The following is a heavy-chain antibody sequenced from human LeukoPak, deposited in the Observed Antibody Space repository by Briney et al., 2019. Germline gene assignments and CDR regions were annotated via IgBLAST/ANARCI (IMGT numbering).Heavy chain of an antibody. D-gene: IGHD6-13*01. J-gene: IGHJ4*02. CDR3: AKDAPVNSGYSSSWYEFDY. Sequence: AGSLRLSCAASGFAFSSYVMSWVRQAPGKGLEWVSVISESGGSTHYADSVKGRFTISRDNSKNTLYLQMNSLRAEDTAVYYCAKDAPVNSGYSSSWYEFDYWGQGTLVTVSS. CDR2: ISESGGST. V-gene: IGHV3-23*01. CDR1: GFAFSSYV.